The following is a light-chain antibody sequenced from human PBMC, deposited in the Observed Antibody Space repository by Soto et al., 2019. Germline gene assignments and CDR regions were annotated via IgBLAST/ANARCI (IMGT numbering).Light chain of an antibody. Sequence: EIVLTQSSATLSLSPGERATLSCRASQSVSPDLAWYQQKPGQPPRLLIYDVSYRATGISDRFSGSGSGTDFTLTISSLEPEDFAIYYCQQRARWPLTFGGGTKVEIK. CDR1: QSVSPD. V-gene: IGKV3-11*01. J-gene: IGKJ4*01. CDR2: DVS. CDR3: QQRARWPLT.